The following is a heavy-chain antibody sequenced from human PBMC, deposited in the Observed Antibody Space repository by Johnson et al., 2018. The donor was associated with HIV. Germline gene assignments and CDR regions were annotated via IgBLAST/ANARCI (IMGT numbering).Heavy chain of an antibody. D-gene: IGHD6-13*01. CDR2: ITTAGDT. V-gene: IGHV3-13*01. Sequence: VQLVESGGGLVQPGGSLRLSCAASGFTFSSYDMHWVRQATGKGLEWVSVITTAGDTHYPGSVKGRFTISRENAKNSLYLQMNSLRAEDTAVYYCASITTIAAAGRGAFDIWGQGTMVTVSS. CDR3: ASITTIAAAGRGAFDI. CDR1: GFTFSSYD. J-gene: IGHJ3*02.